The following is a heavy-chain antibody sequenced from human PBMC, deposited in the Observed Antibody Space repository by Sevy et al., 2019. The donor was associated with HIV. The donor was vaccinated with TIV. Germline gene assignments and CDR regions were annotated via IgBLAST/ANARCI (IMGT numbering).Heavy chain of an antibody. Sequence: GGSLRLSCAASGFTFSSYWMSWVRQAPGKGLEWVANIKQDGSGKYYVDSVKGRFTISRDNAKNSLYLQMNSLRAEDTAVYYCARDEISYYYDSSGMGFDYWGQGTLVTVSS. D-gene: IGHD3-22*01. CDR1: GFTFSSYW. CDR3: ARDEISYYYDSSGMGFDY. V-gene: IGHV3-7*03. CDR2: IKQDGSGK. J-gene: IGHJ4*02.